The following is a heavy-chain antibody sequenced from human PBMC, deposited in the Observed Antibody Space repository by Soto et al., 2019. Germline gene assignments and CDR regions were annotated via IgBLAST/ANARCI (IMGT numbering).Heavy chain of an antibody. J-gene: IGHJ6*02. V-gene: IGHV3-33*01. Sequence: GXSLRLSCAASGFTLSSYGLHWFRQAPVKGLEWVAVIWYDGSNKYYADSVKGRFTISRDNSKNTLYLQMNSLRAEDTAVYYCARGKRYYYYGMDVWGQGTTVTVSS. CDR1: GFTLSSYG. CDR2: IWYDGSNK. CDR3: ARGKRYYYYGMDV.